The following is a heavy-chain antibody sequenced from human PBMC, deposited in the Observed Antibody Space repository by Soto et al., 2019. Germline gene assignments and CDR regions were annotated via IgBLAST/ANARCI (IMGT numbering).Heavy chain of an antibody. Sequence: ASVKVSCKASGYTFTSYYMHWVRQAPGQGLEWMGIINPSGGSTSYAQKFQGRVTMTRDTSTSTVYMELSSLRSEDTAVYYCARSAPGYCSGGSCSYYYYMDVWGKGTTVTVS. J-gene: IGHJ6*03. D-gene: IGHD2-15*01. CDR3: ARSAPGYCSGGSCSYYYYMDV. V-gene: IGHV1-46*01. CDR1: GYTFTSYY. CDR2: INPSGGST.